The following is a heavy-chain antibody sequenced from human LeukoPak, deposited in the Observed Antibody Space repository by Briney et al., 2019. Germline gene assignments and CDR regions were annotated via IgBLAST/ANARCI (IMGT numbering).Heavy chain of an antibody. Sequence: SETLSLTCTVSGGSVSSGSYFWSWIRQPPGKGLGWIGYIYYTGSTNYNPSLKSRVTLSVDTSKNQLYLKLNSVTAADTAVYYCARDSRGYYDSSGYFDHWGQGTLVTVSS. CDR2: IYYTGST. J-gene: IGHJ4*02. CDR1: GGSVSSGSYF. CDR3: ARDSRGYYDSSGYFDH. V-gene: IGHV4-61*01. D-gene: IGHD3-22*01.